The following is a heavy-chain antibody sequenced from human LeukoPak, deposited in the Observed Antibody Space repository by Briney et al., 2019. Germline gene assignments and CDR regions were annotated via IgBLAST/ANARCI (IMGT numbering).Heavy chain of an antibody. J-gene: IGHJ4*02. CDR3: AKKPIAAAGKSFFDY. D-gene: IGHD6-13*01. V-gene: IGHV3-9*01. CDR2: ISWNSGSI. Sequence: GRSLRLSCAASGFTFDDYAMHWVRQAPGKGLEWVSGISWNSGSIGYADSVKGRFTISRDNSKNTLYLQMNSLRAEDTAVYYCAKKPIAAAGKSFFDYWGQGTLVTVSS. CDR1: GFTFDDYA.